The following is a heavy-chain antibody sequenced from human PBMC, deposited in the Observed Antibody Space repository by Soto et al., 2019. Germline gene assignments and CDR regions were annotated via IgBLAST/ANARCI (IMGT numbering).Heavy chain of an antibody. CDR2: IYYSGST. CDR3: ARVRRGYSYGSYYYYYMDV. D-gene: IGHD5-18*01. CDR1: GGSISSYY. J-gene: IGHJ6*03. Sequence: SETLSLTCTVSGGSISSYYWSWIRQPPGKGLEWIGYIYYSGSTNYNPSLKSRVTISVDTSKNQFSLKLSSVTAADTAVYYCARVRRGYSYGSYYYYYMDVWGKGTTVTVSS. V-gene: IGHV4-59*01.